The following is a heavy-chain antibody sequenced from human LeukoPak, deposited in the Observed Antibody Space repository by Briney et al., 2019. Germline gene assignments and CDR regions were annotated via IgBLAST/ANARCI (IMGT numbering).Heavy chain of an antibody. Sequence: SETLSLTCTVSSGSISSYYWSWIRQPPGKGLEWIGYIFYSGSTNYNPSLKSRVTISVDTSKNQFSLGLSSVTAADTAVYYCARDLCTVTTCDNWFDPWGQGTLVTVSS. CDR1: SGSISSYY. CDR3: ARDLCTVTTCDNWFDP. V-gene: IGHV4-59*01. D-gene: IGHD4-17*01. CDR2: IFYSGST. J-gene: IGHJ5*02.